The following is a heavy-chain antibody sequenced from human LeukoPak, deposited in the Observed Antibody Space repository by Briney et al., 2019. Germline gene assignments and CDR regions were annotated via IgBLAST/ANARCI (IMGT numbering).Heavy chain of an antibody. CDR2: ISYDGSNK. Sequence: GGSLRLSCAASGFTFSSYAMHWVRQAPGKGLEWVAVISYDGSNKYYADSVKGRFTISRDNSKNTLYLQMNSLRAEDTAVYYCARVADYGQYDYWGQGTLVTVSS. J-gene: IGHJ4*02. D-gene: IGHD4-17*01. CDR1: GFTFSSYA. V-gene: IGHV3-30-3*01. CDR3: ARVADYGQYDY.